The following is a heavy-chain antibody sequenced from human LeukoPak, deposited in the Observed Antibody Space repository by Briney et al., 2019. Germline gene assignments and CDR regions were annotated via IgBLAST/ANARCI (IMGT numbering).Heavy chain of an antibody. J-gene: IGHJ4*02. CDR1: GGTLSGYY. V-gene: IGHV4-34*01. Sequence: SETLSLTCAVYGGTLSGYYWSWIRQPPGKGLEWIGEIKEREKTNYNPASKSRVSTLLEKTTNKSSLKLSTVLAADDTAFYCGGEGLRNVHNPLGYWGQRNLGTVSP. D-gene: IGHD5-24*01. CDR2: IKEREKT. CDR3: GGEGLRNVHNPLGY.